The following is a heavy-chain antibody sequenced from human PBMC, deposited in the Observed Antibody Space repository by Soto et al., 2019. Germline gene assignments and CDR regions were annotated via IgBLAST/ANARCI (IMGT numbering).Heavy chain of an antibody. CDR3: ARTGYSSGWYKAAFDI. CDR1: GGSFSGYY. D-gene: IGHD6-19*01. V-gene: IGHV4-34*01. CDR2: INHSGTT. Sequence: SETLSLTCAVYGGSFSGYYWSWIRQPPGKGLEWIGEINHSGTTNYNPSLKSRVTISVDTSKNQFSLKLSSVTAADTAVYYCARTGYSSGWYKAAFDIWGQGTMVTVSS. J-gene: IGHJ3*02.